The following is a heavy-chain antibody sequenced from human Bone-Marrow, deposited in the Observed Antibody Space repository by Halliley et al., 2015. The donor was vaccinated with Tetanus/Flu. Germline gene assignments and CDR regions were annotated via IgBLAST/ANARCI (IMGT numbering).Heavy chain of an antibody. CDR3: ARHRGNSGLYGLDI. CDR2: FSYTGNI. Sequence: TLSLTCNVSGDSIKSRFWSWIRQSPGKPLEWIGSFSYTGNIKYNPSLKSRVTISGDASKNQMSLKVRSVTAADTAIYYCARHRGNSGLYGLDIWGQGTRVTVSS. CDR1: GDSIKSRF. J-gene: IGHJ4*02. D-gene: IGHD6-19*01. V-gene: IGHV4-59*08.